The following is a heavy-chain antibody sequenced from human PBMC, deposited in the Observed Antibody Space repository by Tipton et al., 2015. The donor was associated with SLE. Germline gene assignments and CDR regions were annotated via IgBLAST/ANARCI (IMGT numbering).Heavy chain of an antibody. D-gene: IGHD2-15*01. CDR2: ISYSETT. Sequence: LRLSCTVSGGSIRSHYWSWIRQPPGKGLEWIGYISYSETTNYNPSLKSRVTISVDTSKNQFSLKLRSVTAADTAVYYCAGAWQGYCSGGTCYVLDYWGQGTLVTVSS. V-gene: IGHV4-59*11. CDR1: GGSIRSHY. J-gene: IGHJ4*02. CDR3: AGAWQGYCSGGTCYVLDY.